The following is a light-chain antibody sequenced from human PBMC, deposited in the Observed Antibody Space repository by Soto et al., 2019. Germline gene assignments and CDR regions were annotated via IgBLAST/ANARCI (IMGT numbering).Light chain of an antibody. CDR3: QSHDSSLSDYV. Sequence: QSVLTQPPSVPGAPGQRVTISCTGSSSNIGAGYDVHWYQQLPGTAPKLLIYGNSNRPSGVPDRFSGSKSGTSASLAITGLQAEDEADFYCQSHDSSLSDYVFGNGTKLTV. CDR1: SSNIGAGYD. J-gene: IGLJ1*01. V-gene: IGLV1-40*01. CDR2: GNS.